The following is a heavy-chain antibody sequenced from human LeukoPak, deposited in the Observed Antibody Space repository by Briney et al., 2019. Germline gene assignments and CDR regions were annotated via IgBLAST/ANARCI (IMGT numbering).Heavy chain of an antibody. CDR3: AKGGGSSWSFDY. V-gene: IGHV3-30*18. Sequence: PGGSLRLSCAASGFTFSSYGMHWVRQAPGKGLEWVAVISYDGSNKYYADSVNGRFTISRDNSKNTLYLQMNSLRAEDTAVYYCAKGGGSSWSFDYWGQGTLVTVSS. CDR1: GFTFSSYG. D-gene: IGHD6-13*01. J-gene: IGHJ4*02. CDR2: ISYDGSNK.